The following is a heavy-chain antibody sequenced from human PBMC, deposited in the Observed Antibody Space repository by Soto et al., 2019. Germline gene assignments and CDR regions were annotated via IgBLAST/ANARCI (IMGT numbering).Heavy chain of an antibody. D-gene: IGHD5-18*01. J-gene: IGHJ3*01. V-gene: IGHV3-30*18. CDR3: VKGDLDTAVVNSPDAFDF. CDR1: GFMFNDYG. CDR2: ISYEGDNK. Sequence: GGSLRLSCEASGFMFNDYGMHWVRQAPGKGLDWVAVISYEGDNKYYAQSVKGRFTISRDNSKNTLFLHMDSLRHEDTAVYHCVKGDLDTAVVNSPDAFDFWGQGTMVTVSS.